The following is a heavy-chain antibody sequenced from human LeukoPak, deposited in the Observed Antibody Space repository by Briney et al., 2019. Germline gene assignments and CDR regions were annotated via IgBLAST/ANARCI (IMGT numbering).Heavy chain of an antibody. CDR3: ARRAVAGTSNWFDP. J-gene: IGHJ5*02. CDR1: GGSISSYY. Sequence: PETPSLTCTVSGGSISSYYWSWIWQPPGKGLEWIGYFYYSGSTYYNPSLMSRVTISVDTSKNQFSLKLSSVTAADTAVYYCARRAVAGTSNWFDPWGQGILVTVSS. D-gene: IGHD6-19*01. V-gene: IGHV4-59*08. CDR2: FYYSGST.